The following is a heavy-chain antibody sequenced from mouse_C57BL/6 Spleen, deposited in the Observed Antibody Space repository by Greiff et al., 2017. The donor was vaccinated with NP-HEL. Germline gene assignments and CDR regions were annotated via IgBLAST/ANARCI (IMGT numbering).Heavy chain of an antibody. CDR1: GFNIKNTY. CDR3: ASCTAQVSWFAY. CDR2: IDPANGNT. V-gene: IGHV14-3*01. Sequence: EVKLVESVAELVRPGASVKLSCTASGFNIKNTYMHWVKQRPEQGLEWIGRIDPANGNTKYAPKFQGKATITADTSSNTAYLQLSSLTSEDTAIYYCASCTAQVSWFAYWGQGTLVTVSA. D-gene: IGHD3-2*02. J-gene: IGHJ3*01.